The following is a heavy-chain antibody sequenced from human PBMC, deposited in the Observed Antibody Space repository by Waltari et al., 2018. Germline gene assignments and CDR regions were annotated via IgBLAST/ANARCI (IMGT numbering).Heavy chain of an antibody. Sequence: QVQLVESGGGVVQPGRSLRLSCAASGFTFRSYAMHWVRQAPGKGLEWVAVISYDGSNKYYADSVKGRFTISRDNSKNTLYLQMNSLRAEDTAVYYCASQIAAAGLGGQGTLVTVSS. J-gene: IGHJ4*02. CDR2: ISYDGSNK. D-gene: IGHD6-13*01. V-gene: IGHV3-30-3*01. CDR1: GFTFRSYA. CDR3: ASQIAAAGL.